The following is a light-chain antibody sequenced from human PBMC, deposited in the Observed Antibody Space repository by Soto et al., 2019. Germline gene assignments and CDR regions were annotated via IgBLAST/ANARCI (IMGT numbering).Light chain of an antibody. CDR2: AAS. Sequence: IQLTQSPSSLSASVGDSVTITCRASQGVSRYLSWYQQKPGRAPILLISAASTLQSGVPARFSGSGSGTDFTLSITSLQPEDFVTYYCQQLNTYPVTFGGGTKVEIK. J-gene: IGKJ4*01. CDR1: QGVSRY. CDR3: QQLNTYPVT. V-gene: IGKV1-9*01.